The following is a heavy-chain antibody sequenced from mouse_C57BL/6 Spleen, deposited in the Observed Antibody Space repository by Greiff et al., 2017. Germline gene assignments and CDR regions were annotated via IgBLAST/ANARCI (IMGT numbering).Heavy chain of an antibody. J-gene: IGHJ4*01. Sequence: LVKPGASVKLSCKASGYTFTEYTIHWVKQRSGQGLEWIGWFYPGSGSIKYNEKFKDKATLTADKSSSTVYMGLSRLTSEDSAVYFCARHEDDYYAMDYWGQGTSVTVSS. CDR1: GYTFTEYT. CDR3: ARHEDDYYAMDY. CDR2: FYPGSGSI. V-gene: IGHV1-62-2*01.